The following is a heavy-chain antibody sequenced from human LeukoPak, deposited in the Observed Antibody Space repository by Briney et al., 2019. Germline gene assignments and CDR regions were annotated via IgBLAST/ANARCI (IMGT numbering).Heavy chain of an antibody. J-gene: IGHJ4*02. CDR2: ISWDGGST. V-gene: IGHV3-43*01. D-gene: IGHD2-15*01. CDR1: GFTFDDYT. CDR3: AKDHGYYYSGGSCYSEGFDY. Sequence: GGSLRLSCAASGFTFDDYTMHWVRQAPGKGLEWVSLISWDGGSTYYADSVKGRFTISRDNSKNSLYLQMNSLRTEDTALYYCAKDHGYYYSGGSCYSEGFDYWGQGTLVTVSS.